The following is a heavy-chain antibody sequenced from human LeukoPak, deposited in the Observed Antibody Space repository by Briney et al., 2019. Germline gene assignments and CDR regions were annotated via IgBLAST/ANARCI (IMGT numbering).Heavy chain of an antibody. CDR2: ISSSSSYI. D-gene: IGHD4-17*01. V-gene: IGHV3-21*01. Sequence: GGSLRLSCAASGFTFSSYSMNWVRQAPGKGLEWVSSISSSSSYIYYADSVKGRFTISRDNAKNSLYLQMNSLRAEDTAVYYCARSTVTRQYYFDYWGQGTLVTDSS. CDR3: ARSTVTRQYYFDY. J-gene: IGHJ4*02. CDR1: GFTFSSYS.